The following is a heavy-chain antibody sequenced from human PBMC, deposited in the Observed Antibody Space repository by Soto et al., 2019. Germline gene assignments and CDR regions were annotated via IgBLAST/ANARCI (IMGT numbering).Heavy chain of an antibody. CDR3: TTDGDYVWGSYRYPGMDV. V-gene: IGHV3-15*07. CDR1: GFTFSNAW. D-gene: IGHD3-16*02. CDR2: IKSKTDGGTT. Sequence: EVQLVESGVGLVKPGGSLRLSCAASGFTFSNAWMNWFRQAPGKGLEWVGRIKSKTDGGTTDYAAPVKGRFTISRDDSNNTLYLQMNSRKTECTAVYYCTTDGDYVWGSYRYPGMDVWGQGTTVTVSS. J-gene: IGHJ6*02.